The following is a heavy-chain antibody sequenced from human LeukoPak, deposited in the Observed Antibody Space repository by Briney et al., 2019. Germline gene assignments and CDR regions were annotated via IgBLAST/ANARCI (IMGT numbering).Heavy chain of an antibody. CDR1: GFTFSSYA. V-gene: IGHV3-30*02. Sequence: GGSLRLSCAASGFTFSSYAMHWVRQAPGKGLEWVAFIRYDGSNKYYADSVKGRFTISRDNSKNTLYLQMNSLRAEDTAVYYCAYCSSTSCSLYYYYYMDVWGKGTTVTVSS. D-gene: IGHD2-2*01. CDR2: IRYDGSNK. J-gene: IGHJ6*03. CDR3: AYCSSTSCSLYYYYYMDV.